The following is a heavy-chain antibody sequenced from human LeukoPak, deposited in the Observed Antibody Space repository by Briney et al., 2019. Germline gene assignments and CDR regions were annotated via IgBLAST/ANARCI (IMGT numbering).Heavy chain of an antibody. CDR2: INHSGST. CDR3: AQGGGEAPSC. CDR1: GGSFSGYY. D-gene: IGHD1-26*01. J-gene: IGHJ4*02. Sequence: SETLSLTCAVYGGSFSGYYWSWIRQPPGKGLEWIGEINHSGSTNYNPSLKSRVTLSVDTSKNRFSLKLSSVTAADTAVYYCAQGGGEAPSCWGQGTLVTVSS. V-gene: IGHV4-34*01.